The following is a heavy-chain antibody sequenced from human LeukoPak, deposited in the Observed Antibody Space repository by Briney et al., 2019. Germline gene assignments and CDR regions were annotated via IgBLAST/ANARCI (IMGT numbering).Heavy chain of an antibody. D-gene: IGHD2-21*01. Sequence: GGSLRLSCAASGFTFTNYAMTWVRQAPGKGLGWVSSISDTYATTYYTDSVKGRCTISRDNSKNTVYLQLNNLRAEDTAVYFCVRHDSFIPFWGQGTLVTVSS. CDR2: ISDTYATT. CDR3: VRHDSFIPF. V-gene: IGHV3-23*01. CDR1: GFTFTNYA. J-gene: IGHJ4*02.